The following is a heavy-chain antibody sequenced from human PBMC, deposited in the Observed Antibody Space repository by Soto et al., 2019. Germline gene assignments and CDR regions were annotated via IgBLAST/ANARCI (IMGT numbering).Heavy chain of an antibody. D-gene: IGHD1-26*01. Sequence: ARGARRHSRGGSGVAPRTLANILCRPAPGKGLEWVSGISGSGGITYYADSVKGRFTISRDNSQNTLYLQLNSLRAEDTAVYYCAQSKVGATSNYFDYWGQGTLVTVSS. CDR2: ISGSGGIT. CDR1: GVAPRTLA. CDR3: AQSKVGATSNYFDY. J-gene: IGHJ4*02. V-gene: IGHV3-23*01.